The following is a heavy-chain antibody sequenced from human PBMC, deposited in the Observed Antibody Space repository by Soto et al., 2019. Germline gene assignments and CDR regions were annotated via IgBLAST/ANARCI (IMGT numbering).Heavy chain of an antibody. CDR1: GGSINSNNYY. Sequence: ATLSLTCTVSGGSINSNNYYWAWIRQPPGKGLAWIASIYYDGSTYYNPSLKSRVSISVDTSKNHFSLKLSSATAADTAVYYCAKVVVAATRHTDFDSWGQGTLVTVSS. CDR2: IYYDGST. D-gene: IGHD2-15*01. J-gene: IGHJ4*02. V-gene: IGHV4-39*02. CDR3: AKVVVAATRHTDFDS.